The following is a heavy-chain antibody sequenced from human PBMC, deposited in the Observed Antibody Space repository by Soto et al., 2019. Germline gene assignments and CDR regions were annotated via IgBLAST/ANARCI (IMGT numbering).Heavy chain of an antibody. Sequence: QVQLVESGGGVVQPGRSLRLSCAASGFTFRNFGMHWVRQAPGKGLEWVAVISYDGSNKYYAESVKGRFIISRDKSENTLYLQMNSLRAEDTAVYYCAKDLGSGKPYYYYAMDVWGQGTTVTVSS. CDR1: GFTFRNFG. V-gene: IGHV3-30*18. D-gene: IGHD3-10*01. CDR2: ISYDGSNK. J-gene: IGHJ6*02. CDR3: AKDLGSGKPYYYYAMDV.